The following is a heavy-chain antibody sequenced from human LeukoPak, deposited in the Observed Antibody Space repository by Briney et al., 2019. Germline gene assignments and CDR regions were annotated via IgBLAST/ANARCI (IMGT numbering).Heavy chain of an antibody. CDR2: INPSGSST. CDR3: ARDFPTYCGGDCYSGPNFDY. D-gene: IGHD2-21*02. J-gene: IGHJ4*02. V-gene: IGHV1-46*01. CDR1: GYTFTSYY. Sequence: ASVKVSCKASGYTFTSYYMHWVRQAPGQGLEWMGIINPSGSSTSYAQKFQGRVTMTRDTSTSTVYMELSSLRSEDTAVYYCARDFPTYCGGDCYSGPNFDYWGQGTLVTVSS.